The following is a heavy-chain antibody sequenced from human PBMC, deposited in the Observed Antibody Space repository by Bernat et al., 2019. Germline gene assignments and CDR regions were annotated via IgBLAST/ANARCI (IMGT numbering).Heavy chain of an antibody. Sequence: EVQLVESGGGLVQPGGSLRLSCAASGFTVSSNYMSWVRQAPGKGLEWVSVIYSGGSTYYADSVKGRFTISIDNSKNTLYLQMNSLRAEDTAVYYCARGTGTTVYGMDVWGQGTTVTVSS. CDR1: GFTVSSNY. CDR3: ARGTGTTVYGMDV. D-gene: IGHD1-1*01. V-gene: IGHV3-66*01. J-gene: IGHJ6*02. CDR2: IYSGGST.